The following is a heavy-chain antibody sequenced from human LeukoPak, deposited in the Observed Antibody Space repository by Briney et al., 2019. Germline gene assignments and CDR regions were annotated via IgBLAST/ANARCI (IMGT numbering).Heavy chain of an antibody. D-gene: IGHD6-19*01. J-gene: IGHJ4*02. CDR1: GFTFSSFS. CDR2: ITSNGAAT. CDR3: AKDFAVAAYFDY. Sequence: GGSLRLSCAAAGFTFSSFSMNWVRQAPGKGLEWVSVITSNGAATYYADSVKGRFTISRDNSKNTLYLQLNSMRAEDTAIYYCAKDFAVAAYFDYWGQGTLITVSS. V-gene: IGHV3-23*01.